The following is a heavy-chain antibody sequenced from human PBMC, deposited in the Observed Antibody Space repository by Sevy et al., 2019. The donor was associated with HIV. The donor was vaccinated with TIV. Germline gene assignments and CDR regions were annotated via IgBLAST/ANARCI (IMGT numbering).Heavy chain of an antibody. Sequence: GGSLRLSCAASGFTFDDYAMHWVRQAPGKGLEWVSGISWNSGSIGYADSVKGRFTISRDNAKNSLYLQMNSLRAEDTALYYCAKDITGGDRYFDHWGQGTLVTVSS. CDR1: GFTFDDYA. V-gene: IGHV3-9*01. CDR2: ISWNSGSI. D-gene: IGHD2-21*02. CDR3: AKDITGGDRYFDH. J-gene: IGHJ4*02.